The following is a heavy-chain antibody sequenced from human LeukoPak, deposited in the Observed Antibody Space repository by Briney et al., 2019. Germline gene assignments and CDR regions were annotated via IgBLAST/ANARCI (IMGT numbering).Heavy chain of an antibody. J-gene: IGHJ4*02. D-gene: IGHD2-15*01. Sequence: GGSLRLSCAASGFTFSTYAMSWVRQAPGKGLEWVSAISGSGGSTYYADSVKGRFTISRDNAKNSLYLQMNSLRAEDTAVYYCARDPPLGYCSGGSCSDDYWGQGTLVTVSS. V-gene: IGHV3-23*01. CDR1: GFTFSTYA. CDR3: ARDPPLGYCSGGSCSDDY. CDR2: ISGSGGST.